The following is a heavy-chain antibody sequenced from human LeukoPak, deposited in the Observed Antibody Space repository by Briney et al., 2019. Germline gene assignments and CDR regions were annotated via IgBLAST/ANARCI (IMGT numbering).Heavy chain of an antibody. Sequence: GASVKVSCKASGGTFGSYAISWVRQAPGQGLEWMGRIIPILGIANYAQKFQGRVTITADKSTSTAYMELSSLRSEDTAVYYCATPKHYYDSSTFDYWGQGTLVTVSS. CDR3: ATPKHYYDSSTFDY. CDR1: GGTFGSYA. CDR2: IIPILGIA. J-gene: IGHJ4*02. V-gene: IGHV1-69*04. D-gene: IGHD3-22*01.